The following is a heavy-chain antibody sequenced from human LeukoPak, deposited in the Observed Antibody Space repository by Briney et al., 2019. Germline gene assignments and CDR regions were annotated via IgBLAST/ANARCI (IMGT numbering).Heavy chain of an antibody. V-gene: IGHV5-51*01. CDR1: GYTFHSYW. J-gene: IGHJ5*02. CDR3: ARDPIRKSGSVAFDP. D-gene: IGHD5-12*01. Sequence: GESLKISCKGSGYTFHSYWIAWVRQMPGKGLEWMGIIYPGDSDTRYSPSFQGQVTISADKSIRTAYLQWSSLKASDTAMYYCARDPIRKSGSVAFDPWGQGTLVTVSS. CDR2: IYPGDSDT.